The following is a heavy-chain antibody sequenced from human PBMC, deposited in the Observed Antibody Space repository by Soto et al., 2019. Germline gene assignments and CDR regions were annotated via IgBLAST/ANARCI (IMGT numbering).Heavy chain of an antibody. Sequence: QPQLQESGPGLVKPSETLSLTCTVSGGSVSSCCNYWGWVRQPPGKGLEWIGSIHNSGSTSYNPSLRSRVTISVDTPKNQFSLTLTSVTAADTAVYYCARGVSSPSATGIWGQGILVTVSS. CDR1: GGSVSSCCNY. V-gene: IGHV4-39*01. CDR3: ARGVSSPSATGI. J-gene: IGHJ4*02. CDR2: IHNSGST. D-gene: IGHD6-6*01.